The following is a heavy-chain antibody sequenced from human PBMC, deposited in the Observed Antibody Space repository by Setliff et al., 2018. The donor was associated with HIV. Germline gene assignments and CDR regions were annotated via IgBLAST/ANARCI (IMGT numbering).Heavy chain of an antibody. D-gene: IGHD1-1*01. V-gene: IGHV4-31*11. Sequence: PSETLSLTCAVYGGSISSGGYCWSWIRQHPGKGLEWIGYIYYSGTTYYNPSLKSRATISVDTSKNQFSLKLSSVTAADTAVYYCARQPGALDYWGQGTPVTVSS. CDR2: IYYSGTT. J-gene: IGHJ4*02. CDR3: ARQPGALDY. CDR1: GGSISSGGYC.